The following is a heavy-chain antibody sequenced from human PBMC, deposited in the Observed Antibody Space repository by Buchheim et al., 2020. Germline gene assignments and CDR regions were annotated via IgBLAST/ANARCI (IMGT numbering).Heavy chain of an antibody. CDR3: ARLSRYCSSTSCFDYYYGMDV. V-gene: IGHV3-48*03. CDR1: GFTFGSYE. CDR2: ISSSGSTI. D-gene: IGHD2-2*01. J-gene: IGHJ6*02. Sequence: EVQLVESGGGLVQPGGSLRLSCAASGFTFGSYEMNWVRQAPGKGLEWVSYISSSGSTIYYADSVKGRFTISRDNAKNSLYLQMNSLRAEDTAVYYCARLSRYCSSTSCFDYYYGMDVWGQGTT.